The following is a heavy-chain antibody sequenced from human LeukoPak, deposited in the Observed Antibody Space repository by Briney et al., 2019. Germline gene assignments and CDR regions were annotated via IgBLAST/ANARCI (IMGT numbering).Heavy chain of an antibody. CDR3: AKDLTPRITMIVVVMSSRDAFDI. CDR1: GFTFSSYA. V-gene: IGHV3-23*01. Sequence: GGSLRLSCAASGFTFSSYAMSWVRQAPGKGLEWVSAISGSGGSTYYADSVKGRFTISRDNSKNTLYLQMNSPRAEDTAVYYCAKDLTPRITMIVVVMSSRDAFDIWGQGTMVTVSS. D-gene: IGHD3-22*01. CDR2: ISGSGGST. J-gene: IGHJ3*02.